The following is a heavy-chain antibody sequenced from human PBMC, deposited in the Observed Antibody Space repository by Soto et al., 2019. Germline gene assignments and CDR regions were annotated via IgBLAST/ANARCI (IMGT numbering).Heavy chain of an antibody. V-gene: IGHV4-34*01. J-gene: IGHJ4*02. CDR2: INHSGST. CDR1: GGSFSGYY. D-gene: IGHD2-2*02. Sequence: SETLSLTCAVYGGSFSGYYWSWIRQPPGKGLEWIGEINHSGSTNYNPSLKSRVTISVDTSKNQFSLKLSSVTAAYTAVYYCAGQGAIDYYFDYWGQGTLVTVSS. CDR3: AGQGAIDYYFDY.